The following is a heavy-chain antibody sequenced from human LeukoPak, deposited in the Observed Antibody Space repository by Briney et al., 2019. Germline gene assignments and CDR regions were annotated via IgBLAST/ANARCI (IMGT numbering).Heavy chain of an antibody. CDR1: GFTFSSYA. V-gene: IGHV3-23*01. D-gene: IGHD2-15*01. CDR3: TREGVVAAPGYFQP. Sequence: GGSLRLSCAASGFTFSSYAMAWVRQAPGKGLEWGSSITAAGATYDADSVKGRFTISRDNSKNTVYLQMNSLRGEDTAIYYCTREGVVAAPGYFQPWGQGTLGTVSS. CDR2: ITAAGAT. J-gene: IGHJ1*01.